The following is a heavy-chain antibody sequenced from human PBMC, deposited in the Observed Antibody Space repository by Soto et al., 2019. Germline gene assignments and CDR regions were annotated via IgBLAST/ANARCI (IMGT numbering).Heavy chain of an antibody. Sequence: PSQTLSLTCAISGDSVSSNSAVWNWIRQSPSRGLEWLGRTYYRSKWYNDYTVSVKSRITINPDTSKNQFSLQLNSVTPEDTAVYYCARGAYGSRNGHFDYWGQGTLVTVSS. CDR1: GDSVSSNSAV. V-gene: IGHV6-1*01. CDR2: TYYRSKWYN. J-gene: IGHJ4*02. CDR3: ARGAYGSRNGHFDY. D-gene: IGHD3-10*01.